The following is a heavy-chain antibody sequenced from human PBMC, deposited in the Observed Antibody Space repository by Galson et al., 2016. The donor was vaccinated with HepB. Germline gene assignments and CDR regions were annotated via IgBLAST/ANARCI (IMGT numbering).Heavy chain of an antibody. CDR3: AREPDFDY. V-gene: IGHV1-69*13. CDR2: IIPNLGTA. J-gene: IGHJ4*02. CDR1: GGTFSDYA. Sequence: SVKVSCKASGGTFSDYAISWLRQAPGQGLEWMGGIIPNLGTANYAQKFQGGVTITADESTSTAYMELSSLRSEDTAVYYCAREPDFDYWGQGTLVTVSS.